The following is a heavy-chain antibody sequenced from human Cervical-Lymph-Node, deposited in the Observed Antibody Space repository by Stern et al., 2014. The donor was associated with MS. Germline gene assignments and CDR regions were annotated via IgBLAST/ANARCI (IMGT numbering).Heavy chain of an antibody. V-gene: IGHV5-51*01. CDR2: IYPGDSDT. Sequence: VQLVESGAEVKKPGESLKISCKGSGYSFTANWIAWVRQMPGKGLEWMGIIYPGDSDTRYSPSFQGGVTFSADKSISTAYLQWSSLKASDPAMYYCARDYGDYAFDYWGQGTLVTVSS. D-gene: IGHD4-17*01. J-gene: IGHJ4*02. CDR1: GYSFTANW. CDR3: ARDYGDYAFDY.